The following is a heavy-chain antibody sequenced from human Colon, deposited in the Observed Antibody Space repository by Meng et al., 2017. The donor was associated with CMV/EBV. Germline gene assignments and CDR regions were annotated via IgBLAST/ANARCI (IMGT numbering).Heavy chain of an antibody. CDR3: ARRPITTYYYYNLGV. Sequence: ASVKVSCKTSGYSFVNYGITWVRQAPGQGLECMGWINGYNGDTKYAEKFRDRVNITTDTSTTTAFLELTSLNSDDTAVYYCARRPITTYYYYNLGVWGQGTTVTVSS. J-gene: IGHJ6*02. V-gene: IGHV1-18*01. D-gene: IGHD1-1*01. CDR2: INGYNGDT. CDR1: GYSFVNYG.